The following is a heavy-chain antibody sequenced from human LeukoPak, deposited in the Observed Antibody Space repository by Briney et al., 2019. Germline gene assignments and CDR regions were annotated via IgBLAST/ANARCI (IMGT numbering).Heavy chain of an antibody. D-gene: IGHD3-10*01. CDR3: ARDKTAWWFGESDP. V-gene: IGHV4-59*01. CDR1: GGSISSYY. Sequence: SETLSLTCTVSGGSISSYYWSWIRQPPGKGLEWIGYIYYSGSTNYNPSLKSRVTISVDTSKNQFSLKLSSVTAADTAVYYCARDKTAWWFGESDPWGQGTLVTVSS. J-gene: IGHJ5*02. CDR2: IYYSGST.